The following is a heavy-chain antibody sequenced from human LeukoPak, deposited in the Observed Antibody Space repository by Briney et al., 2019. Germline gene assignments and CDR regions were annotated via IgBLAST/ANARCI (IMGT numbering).Heavy chain of an antibody. CDR2: IRYDANKK. V-gene: IGHV3-30*02. Sequence: GGSLRLSCVVSGFTFNSNGMHWVRQAPGKGLEWVAFIRYDANKKYYADSVKGRFTISRDNSKNTLYLQMSSLRSDDTAVYYCARDLKRGYSSGRYSWGTGSSNDYWGQGTLVTVSS. D-gene: IGHD6-19*01. J-gene: IGHJ4*02. CDR3: ARDLKRGYSSGRYSWGTGSSNDY. CDR1: GFTFNSNG.